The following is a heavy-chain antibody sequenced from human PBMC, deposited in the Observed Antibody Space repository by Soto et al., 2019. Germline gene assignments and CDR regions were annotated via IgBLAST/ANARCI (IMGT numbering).Heavy chain of an antibody. Sequence: SETLSLTCTVSGGSISSSSYYWGWIRQPPGKGLEWIGSIYYSGSTYYNPSLKSRVTISVDTSKNQFSLKLSSVTAADTAVYYCATSGRGSSSVYLRPPNPREVGVNYYYYGMDVWGQGTTVTVSS. CDR3: ATSGRGSSSVYLRPPNPREVGVNYYYYGMDV. CDR1: GGSISSSSYY. V-gene: IGHV4-39*01. J-gene: IGHJ6*02. CDR2: IYYSGST. D-gene: IGHD6-6*01.